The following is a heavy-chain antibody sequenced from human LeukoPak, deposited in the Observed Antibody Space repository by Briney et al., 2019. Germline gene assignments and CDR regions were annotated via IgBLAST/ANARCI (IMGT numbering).Heavy chain of an antibody. Sequence: GGSLRLSCAANGFTFSSYAMSWVRHAPGKGLELVSGISGSGGSTYYAVSVKGRFTISRDNSKNTLYLQMNGLRAEDTALYYCAKDVGFLEWLVCFDYWGQGTLVTVSS. V-gene: IGHV3-23*01. J-gene: IGHJ4*02. D-gene: IGHD3-3*01. CDR2: ISGSGGST. CDR1: GFTFSSYA. CDR3: AKDVGFLEWLVCFDY.